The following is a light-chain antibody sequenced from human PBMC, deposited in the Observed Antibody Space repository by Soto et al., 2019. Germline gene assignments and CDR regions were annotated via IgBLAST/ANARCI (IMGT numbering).Light chain of an antibody. J-gene: IGKJ1*01. CDR2: SAS. Sequence: DIQVTQSPSSLSASVGDSVTITCRTSQTIGTFLNWYQQKPGKVPKLLISSASSLHTGVPSRFSASGSGTDFTLTISRLQPEDFATYYCQQSYLTWTFGQGTKVDSK. V-gene: IGKV1-39*01. CDR3: QQSYLTWT. CDR1: QTIGTF.